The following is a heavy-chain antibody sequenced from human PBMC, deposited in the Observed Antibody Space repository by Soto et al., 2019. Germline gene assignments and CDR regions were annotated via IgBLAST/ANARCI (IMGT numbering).Heavy chain of an antibody. CDR2: IIPIFGTA. CDR1: GGTFSSYA. V-gene: IGHV1-69*13. J-gene: IGHJ4*02. CDR3: ARNPITMVRGVIITLIFDY. Sequence: SVKVSCKASGGTFSSYAISWVRLAPGQGLEWMGGIIPIFGTANYAQKFQGRVTITADESTSTAYMELSSLRSEDTAVYYCARNPITMVRGVIITLIFDYWGQGTLVTVSS. D-gene: IGHD3-10*01.